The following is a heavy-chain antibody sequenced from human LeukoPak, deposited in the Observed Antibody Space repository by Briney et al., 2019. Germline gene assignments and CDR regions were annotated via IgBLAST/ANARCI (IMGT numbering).Heavy chain of an antibody. CDR3: ARLEDNSSGYYGAFDI. CDR1: GGSISSYY. CDR2: IYYSGST. V-gene: IGHV4-59*12. Sequence: SETLSPTCTVSGGSISSYYWSWIRQPPGKGLEWIGYIYYSGSTNYNPSLKSRVTISVDTSKNQFSLKLSSVTAADTAVYYCARLEDNSSGYYGAFDIWGQGTMVTVSS. D-gene: IGHD3-22*01. J-gene: IGHJ3*02.